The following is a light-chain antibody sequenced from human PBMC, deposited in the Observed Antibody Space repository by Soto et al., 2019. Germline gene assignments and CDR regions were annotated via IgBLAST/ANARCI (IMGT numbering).Light chain of an antibody. CDR1: QSVSSH. J-gene: IGKJ5*01. CDR2: EAS. V-gene: IGKV3-15*01. CDR3: HHYTNWPIT. Sequence: EIVFTQSTATVSLSPVERATLFCMASQSVSSHLAWYRQKPGQAPRLLIYEASTRATGIPATFSGSGYGTEFTLTISSLQSEDFAVYYCHHYTNWPITFGQGTRLEIK.